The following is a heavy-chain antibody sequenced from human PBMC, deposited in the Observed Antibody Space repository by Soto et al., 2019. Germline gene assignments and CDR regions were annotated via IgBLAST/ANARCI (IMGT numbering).Heavy chain of an antibody. CDR2: IYPGDSDT. D-gene: IGHD6-6*01. J-gene: IGHJ4*02. V-gene: IGHV5-51*01. CDR1: GYSFTSYW. Sequence: PXXSLKISCKGSGYSFTSYWIGWVRQMPGKGLEWMGIIYPGDSDTRYSPSFQGQVTISADKSISTAYLQWSSLKASDTAMYYCARVEVAARPDYGDYWGQGTLVTVSS. CDR3: ARVEVAARPDYGDY.